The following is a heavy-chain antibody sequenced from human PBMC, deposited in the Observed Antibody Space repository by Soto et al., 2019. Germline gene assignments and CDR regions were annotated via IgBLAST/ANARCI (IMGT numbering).Heavy chain of an antibody. CDR3: ARLGYYDILTGPRGYFDY. CDR1: GYSFTSYW. CDR2: IYPGDSDT. D-gene: IGHD3-9*01. J-gene: IGHJ4*03. Sequence: GESLKISCKGSGYSFTSYWIGWVRQMPGKGLEWMGIIYPGDSDTRYSPSFQGQVTISADKSISTAYLQWSSLKASDTAMYYCARLGYYDILTGPRGYFDYWGQGTLVTVS. V-gene: IGHV5-51*01.